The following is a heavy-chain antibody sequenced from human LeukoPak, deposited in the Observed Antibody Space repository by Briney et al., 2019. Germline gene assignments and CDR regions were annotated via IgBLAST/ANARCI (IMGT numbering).Heavy chain of an antibody. D-gene: IGHD3-22*01. J-gene: IGHJ3*02. CDR2: IIPIFGTA. CDR3: ARDSPYYYDSSGYYPDAFDI. CDR1: GGTFSSYA. V-gene: IGHV1-69*13. Sequence: SVKVSCKASGGTFSSYAISWVRQAPGQGLEWMGGIIPIFGTANYAQKFQGRVTITADESTSTAYMELSSLRSEDTAVYYCARDSPYYYDSSGYYPDAFDIWGQGTMVTVSS.